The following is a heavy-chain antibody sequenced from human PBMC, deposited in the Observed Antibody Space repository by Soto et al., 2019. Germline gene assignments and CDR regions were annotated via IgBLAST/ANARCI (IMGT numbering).Heavy chain of an antibody. J-gene: IGHJ3*02. CDR2: VNPTGST. CDR3: ARSREQWLVDAFDI. Sequence: SETLSLTCAVYGGSSSGYYWSWIRQPPGKGLEWIWEVNPTGSTKYNPSLKSRVTISVDTSKNQFSLNLNSVTAADTALYYCARSREQWLVDAFDIWGQGTMVTVSS. CDR1: GGSSSGYY. V-gene: IGHV4-34*01. D-gene: IGHD6-19*01.